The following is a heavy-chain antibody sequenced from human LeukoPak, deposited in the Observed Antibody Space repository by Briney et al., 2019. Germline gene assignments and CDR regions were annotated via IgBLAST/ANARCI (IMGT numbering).Heavy chain of an antibody. V-gene: IGHV1-69*13. CDR3: ARGGITIFGVIIIRDYYGMDV. J-gene: IGHJ6*02. CDR2: IIPIFGTA. D-gene: IGHD3-3*01. CDR1: GGTFSSYA. Sequence: SVKVSCKASGGTFSSYAISWVRQAPGQGLEWMGGIIPIFGTANYAQKFQGRVTITADESTSTAYMELSSLRSEDTAVYYCARGGITIFGVIIIRDYYGMDVWGQGTTVTVSS.